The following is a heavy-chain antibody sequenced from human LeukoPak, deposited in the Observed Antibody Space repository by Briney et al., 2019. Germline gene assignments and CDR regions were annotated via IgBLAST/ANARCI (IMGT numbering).Heavy chain of an antibody. V-gene: IGHV4-4*02. CDR1: GGSISSSNW. CDR3: AHLGASGYFDY. Sequence: SETLSLTCAVSGGSISSSNWWSWVRQPPGKGLEWIGEIYHSGSTNYNPSLKSRVTISVDKSKNQFSLKLSSVTAADTAVCYCAHLGASGYFDYWGQGTLVTVSS. J-gene: IGHJ4*02. CDR2: IYHSGST. D-gene: IGHD2-8*02.